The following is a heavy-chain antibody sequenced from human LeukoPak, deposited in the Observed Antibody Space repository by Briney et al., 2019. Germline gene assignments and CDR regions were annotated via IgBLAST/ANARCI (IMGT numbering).Heavy chain of an antibody. CDR1: GFTVSSNY. V-gene: IGHV3-30*03. CDR2: ISYDGSNK. Sequence: GSLRLSCAASGFTVSSNYMSWIRQAPGKGLEWVAVISYDGSNKYYADSVKGRFTISRDNSKNTLYLQMNSLRAEDTAVYYCARGGTVTILGYNWFDPWGQGTLVTVSS. J-gene: IGHJ5*02. D-gene: IGHD4-17*01. CDR3: ARGGTVTILGYNWFDP.